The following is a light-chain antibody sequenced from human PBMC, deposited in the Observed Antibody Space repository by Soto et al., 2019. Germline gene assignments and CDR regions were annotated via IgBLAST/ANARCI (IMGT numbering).Light chain of an antibody. Sequence: QSVLTQPPSVSGAPGQRVTISCTGSSSNIGAGSDVHWYQQLPGTAPKLLIFANNIRPSGVPDRFSGSKSGTSASLAITGLQAEDEAHYYCSSYTTSSTHVFGTGTKVTVL. CDR3: SSYTTSSTHV. CDR1: SSNIGAGSD. J-gene: IGLJ1*01. CDR2: ANN. V-gene: IGLV1-40*01.